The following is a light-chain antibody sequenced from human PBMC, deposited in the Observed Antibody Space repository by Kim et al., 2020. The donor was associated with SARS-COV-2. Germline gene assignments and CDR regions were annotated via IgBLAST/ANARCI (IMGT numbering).Light chain of an antibody. CDR3: CSTRSSIAYV. J-gene: IGLJ6*01. CDR1: SGDVGSYNS. V-gene: IGLV2-23*01. CDR2: DGS. Sequence: QSALTQPASVSGSPGQSITISCSGTSGDVGSYNSVSWYQQHPGKAPRLMIYDGSKRPSGVSTRFSGSKSANMASLTISGLRSEDEADYYCCSTRSSIAYVFGSGTQLTVL.